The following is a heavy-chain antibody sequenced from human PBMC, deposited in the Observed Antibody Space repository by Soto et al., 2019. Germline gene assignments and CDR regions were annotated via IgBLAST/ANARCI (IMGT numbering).Heavy chain of an antibody. J-gene: IGHJ4*02. Sequence: EVQLVESGGGLVQPGGSLRLSCAASGFTFSDHYMDWVRQAPGKGLEWVGRSRNKAYSYSTEYAVSVKGRFTISRDESKNSLYMQMNILKSEDTAVYYCARFSGSYPRGLDYWGQGTLVTVSS. CDR1: GFTFSDHY. D-gene: IGHD1-26*01. CDR2: SRNKAYSYST. CDR3: ARFSGSYPRGLDY. V-gene: IGHV3-72*01.